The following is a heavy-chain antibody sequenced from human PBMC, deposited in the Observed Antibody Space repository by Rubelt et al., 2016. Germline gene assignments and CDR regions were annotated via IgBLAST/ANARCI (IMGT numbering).Heavy chain of an antibody. J-gene: IGHJ1*01. D-gene: IGHD6-13*01. CDR1: GFTLSSYA. Sequence: PGRSLRLSCAASGFTLSSYAMHWVRQAPGKGLEWVAVVSYDGSNKYYADSVKGRFTISRDNSKNTLYLQMSSLRPEDTAVYYCVKGIESSGMWYFQHWGQGTLVTVSS. CDR2: VSYDGSNK. CDR3: VKGIESSGMWYFQH. V-gene: IGHV3-30*14.